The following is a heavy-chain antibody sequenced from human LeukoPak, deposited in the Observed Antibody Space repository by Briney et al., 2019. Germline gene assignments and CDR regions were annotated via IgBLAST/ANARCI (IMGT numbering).Heavy chain of an antibody. V-gene: IGHV4-31*03. CDR2: IYYSGST. Sequence: SETLSLTCTVSGGSISSGGYYWSWIRQHPGKGLEWLGYIYYSGSTYYNPSLKSRVTISVDTSKDQFSLKLSSVTAADTAVYYCASVVVPAASSPWFDPWGQGTLVTVSS. J-gene: IGHJ5*02. CDR1: GGSISSGGYY. D-gene: IGHD2-2*01. CDR3: ASVVVPAASSPWFDP.